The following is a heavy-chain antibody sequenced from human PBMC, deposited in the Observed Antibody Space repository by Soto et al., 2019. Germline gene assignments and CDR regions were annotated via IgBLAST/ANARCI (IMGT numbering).Heavy chain of an antibody. V-gene: IGHV1-18*01. J-gene: IGHJ4*02. D-gene: IGHD3-22*01. Sequence: GASVKVSCKASGYTFTSYGISWVRQAPGQGLEWMGWISAYNGNTNYAQKLQGRVTMTTDTSTSTAYMELRSLRSDDTAVYYCARDRSHSPYYYDSSGYYAYWGQGTLVTVS. CDR3: ARDRSHSPYYYDSSGYYAY. CDR2: ISAYNGNT. CDR1: GYTFTSYG.